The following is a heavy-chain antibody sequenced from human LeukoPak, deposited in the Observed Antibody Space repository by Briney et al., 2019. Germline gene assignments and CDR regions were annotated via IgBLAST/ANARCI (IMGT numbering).Heavy chain of an antibody. V-gene: IGHV4-4*02. D-gene: IGHD3-10*01. J-gene: IGHJ6*02. CDR3: ARALIRGGNYYGMDV. CDR2: IYHSGST. Sequence: SGTLSLTCAVSGGSISSSNWWSWVRQPPGKGLEWIGEIYHSGSTNYNPSLKSRVTISVDTSKNQFSLKLSSVTAADTAVYYCARALIRGGNYYGMDVWGQGTTVTVSS. CDR1: GGSISSSNW.